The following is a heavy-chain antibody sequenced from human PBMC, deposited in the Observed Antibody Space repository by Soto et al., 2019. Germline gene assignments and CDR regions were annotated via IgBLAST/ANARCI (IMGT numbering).Heavy chain of an antibody. V-gene: IGHV3-74*01. CDR1: GFPFSGYW. CDR3: ARVSWGKWGYSYGPVIMDY. Sequence: GGSLRVSCAAAGFPFSGYWMHWVRQAPGKGLVWVSRINSDGSSTSYADSVKGRFTISRDNAKNTLYLQMNSLRAEDTAVYYCARVSWGKWGYSYGPVIMDYRGQGTLVTSPQ. CDR2: INSDGSST. J-gene: IGHJ4*02. D-gene: IGHD5-18*01.